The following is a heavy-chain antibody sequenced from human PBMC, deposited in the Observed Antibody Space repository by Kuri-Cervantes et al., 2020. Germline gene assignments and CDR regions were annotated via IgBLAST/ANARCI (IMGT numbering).Heavy chain of an antibody. CDR3: ARSRRVELWKGFDY. D-gene: IGHD1-7*01. CDR1: GGTFSSYD. CDR2: MNPNSGNT. V-gene: IGHV1-8*02. J-gene: IGHJ4*02. Sequence: ASVKVSCKASGGTFSSYDINWVRQATGQGLEWMGWMNPNSGNTGYAQKFQGRVTMTRNTSISTAYMELSSLRSEDTAVYYCARSRRVELWKGFDYWGQGTLVTVSS.